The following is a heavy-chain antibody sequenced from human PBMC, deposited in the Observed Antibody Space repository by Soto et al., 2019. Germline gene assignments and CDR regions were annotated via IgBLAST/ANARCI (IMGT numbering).Heavy chain of an antibody. CDR2: INDRGSI. J-gene: IGHJ2*01. D-gene: IGHD3-9*01. V-gene: IGHV4-34*01. Sequence: QVQLQQWGAGPLRPLETLSLTCGVSGGSFSGYYWAWIRQSPGKGLEWIGEINDRGSINYNPSLKSRVSISVDTSKNHYSLNLRSVTAADTAVYYCARESHDILTGPPWVWYFDLWGCGILVTVSS. CDR3: ARESHDILTGPPWVWYFDL. CDR1: GGSFSGYY.